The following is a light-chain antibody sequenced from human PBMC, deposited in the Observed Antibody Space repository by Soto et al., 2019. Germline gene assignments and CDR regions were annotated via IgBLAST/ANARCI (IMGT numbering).Light chain of an antibody. J-gene: IGKJ1*01. Sequence: IQVTQSPSSLSTSVGDRVTITCRASQTITNYLNWYQQQSGKAPKLLIYATDTLQSGVPSRFSGSGSGTDYTLTISSLQPEDFATYYCQQSDNTPQTFGQGTKVDI. V-gene: IGKV1-39*01. CDR2: ATD. CDR3: QQSDNTPQT. CDR1: QTITNY.